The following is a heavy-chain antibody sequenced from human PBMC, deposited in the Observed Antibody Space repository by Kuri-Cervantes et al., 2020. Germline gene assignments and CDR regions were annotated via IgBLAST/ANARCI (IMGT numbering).Heavy chain of an antibody. V-gene: IGHV3-30-3*01. J-gene: IGHJ6*02. CDR1: GFTFSSYA. CDR3: AKDYGSGSYYYYGMGV. Sequence: GESLKISCAASGFTFSSYAMHWVRQAPGKGLEWVAVTSYDGSNKYYADSVKGRFTISRDNSKNTLYLQMNSLRAEDTALYYCAKDYGSGSYYYYGMGVWGRGPA. CDR2: TSYDGSNK. D-gene: IGHD3-10*01.